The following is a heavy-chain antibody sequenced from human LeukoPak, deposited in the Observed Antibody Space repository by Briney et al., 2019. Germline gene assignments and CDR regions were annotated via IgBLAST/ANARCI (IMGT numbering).Heavy chain of an antibody. CDR2: IYPGDSDT. J-gene: IGHJ4*02. D-gene: IGHD5-24*01. CDR3: ARSGDGYNYDKYFDY. CDR1: GYSFTSYW. V-gene: IGHV5-51*01. Sequence: GESLKISCKGSGYSFTSYWIGWVRQMPGKGLEWVGIIYPGDSDTRYSPSFQGQVTISADKSISTAYLQWSSLKASDTAMYYCARSGDGYNYDKYFDYWGQGTLVTVSS.